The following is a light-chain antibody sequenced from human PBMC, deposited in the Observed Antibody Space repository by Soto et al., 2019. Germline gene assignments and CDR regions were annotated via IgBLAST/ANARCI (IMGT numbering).Light chain of an antibody. CDR1: QSISNY. J-gene: IGKJ1*01. CDR2: AAS. CDR3: QQYYSFPWT. Sequence: DIPMTQSPSSLSASVGDRVTITCRASQSISNYLNWYQQKPGKAPELLIYAASTLQSGVPSRFSGSGSGTDFTLTISCLQSEDFATYYCQQYYSFPWTFGQGTKVEIK. V-gene: IGKV1-39*01.